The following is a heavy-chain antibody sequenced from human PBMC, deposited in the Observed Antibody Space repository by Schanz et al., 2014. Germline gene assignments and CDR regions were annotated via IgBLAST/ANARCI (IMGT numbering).Heavy chain of an antibody. CDR2: VNHGGNT. J-gene: IGHJ4*02. D-gene: IGHD1-7*01. Sequence: QVQLQQWGAGLLKPSETLSLTCAFSGGSFSGYWWTWVRQSPGKGLEWIGEVNHGGNTNYNPSLKIRVTVSVDLSKKQFSLRLISVTAADTAAYYCATWSGTRLFHNWGQGTLVTVSS. CDR3: ATWSGTRLFHN. V-gene: IGHV4-34*01. CDR1: GGSFSGYW.